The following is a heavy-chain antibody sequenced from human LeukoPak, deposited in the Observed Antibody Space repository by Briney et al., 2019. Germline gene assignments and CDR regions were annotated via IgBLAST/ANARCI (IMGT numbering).Heavy chain of an antibody. CDR2: ISADNGNT. CDR1: GYTFTNYG. Sequence: ASVRVSCRASGYTFTNYGISWVRQAPGQGLEWMGWISADNGNTYYTQNFQGRVSMTTDTSTSTAYMEVRSLRVDETAIYYCAKDHANTPVVTNWGQGILVSVSS. CDR3: AKDHANTPVVTN. J-gene: IGHJ4*02. D-gene: IGHD2-21*02. V-gene: IGHV1-18*01.